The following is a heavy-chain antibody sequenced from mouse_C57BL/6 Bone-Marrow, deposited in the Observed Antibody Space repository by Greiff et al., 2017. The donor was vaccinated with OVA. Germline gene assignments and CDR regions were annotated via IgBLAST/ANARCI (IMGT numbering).Heavy chain of an antibody. CDR2: IFPGSGST. J-gene: IGHJ1*03. D-gene: IGHD1-1*01. Sequence: VQLQQSGPELVKPGASVKISCKASGYTFTDYYINWVKQRPGQGLEWIGWIFPGSGSTYYNEKFKGKATLTVDKSSSTAYMLLSSLTSEDSAVYFCARSRNHYYGTFYWYFDVWGTGTTVTVSS. CDR1: GYTFTDYY. V-gene: IGHV1-75*01. CDR3: ARSRNHYYGTFYWYFDV.